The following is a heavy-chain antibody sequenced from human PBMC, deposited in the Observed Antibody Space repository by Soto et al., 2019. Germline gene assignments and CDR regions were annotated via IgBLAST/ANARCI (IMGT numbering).Heavy chain of an antibody. CDR2: IWYDGSNK. V-gene: IGHV3-33*01. D-gene: IGHD2-21*01. CDR3: ARDGIGETVFRGFFDY. J-gene: IGHJ4*01. CDR1: GSIFSGYG. Sequence: QKYLVESGGGVVQPGGSLRLSCVASGSIFSGYGMHWVRQAPGKGLEWVAVIWYDGSNKYYADSVKGRFTISRDNSKNMLYLQMESLRAEETAVYYCARDGIGETVFRGFFDYWGQEPWSPFPQ.